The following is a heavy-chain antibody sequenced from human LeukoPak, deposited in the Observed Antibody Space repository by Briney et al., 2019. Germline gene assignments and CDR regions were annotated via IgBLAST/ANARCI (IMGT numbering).Heavy chain of an antibody. D-gene: IGHD4-17*01. CDR1: GFTFSSYG. V-gene: IGHV3-30*02. CDR2: IRYDGSNK. Sequence: GGSLRLSCAASGFTFSSYGMHWVRQAPGKGLEWVTFIRYDGSNKYYADSVKGRFTISRDNSKNTLNLHMNSLRAEDTAVYYCARVQGSPYGDYSYYYFDYWGQGTLVTVSS. CDR3: ARVQGSPYGDYSYYYFDY. J-gene: IGHJ4*02.